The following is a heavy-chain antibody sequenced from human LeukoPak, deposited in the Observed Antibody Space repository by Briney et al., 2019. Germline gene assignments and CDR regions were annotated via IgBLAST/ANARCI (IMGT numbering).Heavy chain of an antibody. J-gene: IGHJ4*02. CDR2: ISSGSTYT. CDR3: ARVEAGGYFDY. CDR1: GFTFSDYY. Sequence: GGSLRLSCAASGFTFSDYYMSWLRQAPGKGLEWVSYISSGSTYTNYADSVKGRFTISRDNAKNSLYLQMNSLRAEDTAVYYCARVEAGGYFDYWGQGTLVTVSS. D-gene: IGHD3-16*01. V-gene: IGHV3-11*06.